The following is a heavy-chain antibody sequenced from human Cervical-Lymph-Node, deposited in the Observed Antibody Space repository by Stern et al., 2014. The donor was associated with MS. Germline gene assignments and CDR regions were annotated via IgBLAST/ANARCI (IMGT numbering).Heavy chain of an antibody. CDR1: DASVSGFY. CDR3: ARHIGRRPLFDF. D-gene: IGHD2-15*01. J-gene: IGHJ4*02. V-gene: IGHV4-59*08. Sequence: QVQLLESGPGLVKPSETLSLTCTVSDASVSGFYCSWIRQSPGKGLEWIAYFSYSGHTDYNPSLKSRVTVALDPSKNQCSLNLASVTAADTAVYYCARHIGRRPLFDFWGPGALVTVSS. CDR2: FSYSGHT.